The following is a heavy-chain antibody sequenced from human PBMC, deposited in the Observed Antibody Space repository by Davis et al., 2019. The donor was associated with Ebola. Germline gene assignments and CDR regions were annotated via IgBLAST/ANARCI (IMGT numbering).Heavy chain of an antibody. D-gene: IGHD3-16*01. J-gene: IGHJ4*02. CDR1: GFTFSSYS. CDR3: AKDWDYFDY. V-gene: IGHV3-48*01. CDR2: ISSSSSTI. Sequence: GESLKISCAASGFTFSSYSMNWVRQAPGKGLEWVSYISSSSSTIYYADSVKGRFTISRDNSKNTLYLQMNSLRAEDTAVYYYAKDWDYFDYWGQGTLVTVSS.